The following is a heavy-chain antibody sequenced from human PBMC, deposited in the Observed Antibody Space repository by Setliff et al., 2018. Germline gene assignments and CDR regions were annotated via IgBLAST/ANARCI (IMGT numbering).Heavy chain of an antibody. D-gene: IGHD3-22*01. CDR3: ARVPSYDSSGYYYYYYYYMDV. J-gene: IGHJ6*03. Sequence: VASVKVSCKASGYTFTSYGVHWVRQAPGQRLEWMGWINAANGNTKYSQKFQDRVTMTTDTSTATVYMELKNLRSDDTAVYYCARVPSYDSSGYYYYYYYYMDVWGKGTTVTVSS. V-gene: IGHV1-3*01. CDR1: GYTFTSYG. CDR2: INAANGNT.